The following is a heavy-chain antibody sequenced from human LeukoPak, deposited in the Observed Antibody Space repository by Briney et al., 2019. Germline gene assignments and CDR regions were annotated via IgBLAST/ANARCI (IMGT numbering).Heavy chain of an antibody. V-gene: IGHV3-30*02. CDR2: IRYDGSNE. Sequence: GGSLRLSCAASGFTFSSYGMHWVRQAPGKGLEWVAFIRYDGSNEYYADSVKARFTISRDNSKNALYLQMNSLRAEDTAAYYCAKERSLEIAVAGTSFDYWGQGTLVTVSS. D-gene: IGHD6-19*01. J-gene: IGHJ4*02. CDR1: GFTFSSYG. CDR3: AKERSLEIAVAGTSFDY.